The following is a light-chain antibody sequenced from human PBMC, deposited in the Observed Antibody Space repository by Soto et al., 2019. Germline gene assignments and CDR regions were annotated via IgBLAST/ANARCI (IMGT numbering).Light chain of an antibody. CDR1: SSDIGAYNY. J-gene: IGLJ2*01. CDR2: DVN. Sequence: QSVLTQPASVSGSPGQSITISCTGTSSDIGAYNYVSWYQQHPGKAPKLMIYDVNIRPSGVSNRFSGSKSGNTASLTISGLQAEDEADYYCTSWATSTTMIFGGGTKVPVL. V-gene: IGLV2-14*03. CDR3: TSWATSTTMI.